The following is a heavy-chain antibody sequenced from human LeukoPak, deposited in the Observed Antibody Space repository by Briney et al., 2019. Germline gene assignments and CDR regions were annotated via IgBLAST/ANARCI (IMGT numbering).Heavy chain of an antibody. CDR3: AKERDTAMVTIDY. Sequence: GGSLRLSCAASGFTFSSYGMQWVRQAPGKGLEWVAFIRYDGSNKYYADSVKGRFTISRDNSKNTLYLQTNSLRAEDTAVYYCAKERDTAMVTIDYWGQGTLVTVSS. J-gene: IGHJ4*02. CDR2: IRYDGSNK. V-gene: IGHV3-30*02. D-gene: IGHD5-18*01. CDR1: GFTFSSYG.